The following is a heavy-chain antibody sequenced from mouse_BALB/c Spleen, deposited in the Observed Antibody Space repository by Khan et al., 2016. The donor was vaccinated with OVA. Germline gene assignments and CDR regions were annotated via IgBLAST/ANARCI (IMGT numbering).Heavy chain of an antibody. V-gene: IGHV14-4*02. D-gene: IGHD1-1*01. Sequence: VQLQQSGAELVRSGASVKLSCTAAGFNIKDYYMHWVKQRPEQGLEWIGWIDPENGDTEYAPKFQGKATMTADTSSNTAYLQLSSLTSEDTAVCYCNALLRGKYFDYWGQGTTLTVSS. J-gene: IGHJ2*01. CDR2: IDPENGDT. CDR3: NALLRGKYFDY. CDR1: GFNIKDYY.